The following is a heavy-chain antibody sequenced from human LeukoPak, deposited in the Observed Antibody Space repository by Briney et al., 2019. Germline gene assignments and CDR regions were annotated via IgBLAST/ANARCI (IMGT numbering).Heavy chain of an antibody. CDR3: ARRYYGSGSYEGPSDP. CDR1: GFTFSSYA. CDR2: ISYDGSNN. D-gene: IGHD3-10*01. Sequence: GGSLRLSCAASGFTFSSYAMHWVRQAPGKGLEWVAVISYDGSNNYYADSVKGRFTMSRDNSKNTLYLQMNSLRAEDTAVYYCARRYYGSGSYEGPSDPWGQGTLVTVSS. J-gene: IGHJ5*02. V-gene: IGHV3-30*04.